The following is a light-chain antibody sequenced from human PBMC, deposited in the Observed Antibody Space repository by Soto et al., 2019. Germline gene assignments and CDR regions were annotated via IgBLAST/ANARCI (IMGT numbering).Light chain of an antibody. CDR2: DAS. Sequence: IHMTQSPSTLSASVGDTVSMTCGASQSISSWLAWYQQKPGKAPKLLIYDASSLQSGVPSRFSGSRSGPDFTLTISSLQPEDFATYYCQQSYSSPPTLGQGTKVDI. V-gene: IGKV1-39*01. J-gene: IGKJ1*01. CDR3: QQSYSSPPT. CDR1: QSISSW.